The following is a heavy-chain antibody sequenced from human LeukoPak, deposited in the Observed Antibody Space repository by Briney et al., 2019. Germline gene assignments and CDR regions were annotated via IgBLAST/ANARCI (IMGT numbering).Heavy chain of an antibody. V-gene: IGHV4-34*01. Sequence: IGEINHSGSTNYNPSLKSRVTISVDTSKTQFSLKLSSVTAADTAVYYCARKMLGYRYFDYWGQGTLVTVSS. CDR3: ARKMLGYRYFDY. CDR2: INHSGST. J-gene: IGHJ4*02. D-gene: IGHD3-16*02.